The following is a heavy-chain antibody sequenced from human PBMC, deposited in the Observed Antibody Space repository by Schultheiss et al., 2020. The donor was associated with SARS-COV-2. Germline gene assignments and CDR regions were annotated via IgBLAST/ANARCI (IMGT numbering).Heavy chain of an antibody. V-gene: IGHV3-23*01. J-gene: IGHJ4*02. CDR3: AKRYNSGWYSHFDA. D-gene: IGHD6-19*01. CDR1: GFTFDDYA. Sequence: GGSLRLSCAASGFTFDDYAMHWVRQAPGKGLEWVSAISGGGSTYYADSVKGRFTVSRDNSKNTLYLQMNSRRTEDTAVYYCAKRYNSGWYSHFDAWGQGTLVTVSS. CDR2: ISGGGST.